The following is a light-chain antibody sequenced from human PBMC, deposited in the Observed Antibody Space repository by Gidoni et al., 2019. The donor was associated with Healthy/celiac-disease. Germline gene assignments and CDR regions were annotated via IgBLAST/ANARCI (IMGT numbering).Light chain of an antibody. CDR3: AAWYDSLNGPV. Sequence: QSVLTQPPSVSEAPRQRVTISCSGSSSNIGNNAVNWYQQLPGKAPKLLIYYDDLLPSGVSDRFSGSKSGTSASLAISGLQSEDEADYYCAAWYDSLNGPVFGGGTKLTVL. CDR2: YDD. V-gene: IGLV1-36*01. J-gene: IGLJ2*01. CDR1: SSNIGNNA.